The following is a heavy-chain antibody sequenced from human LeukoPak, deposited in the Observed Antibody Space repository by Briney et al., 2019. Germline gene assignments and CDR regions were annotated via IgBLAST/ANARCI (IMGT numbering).Heavy chain of an antibody. V-gene: IGHV3-30-3*01. CDR3: ASYAREDSSGYYAGFDY. CDR2: ISYDGSNK. Sequence: GRSLRLSCAASGFTFSSYAMHWVRQAPGKGLEWVAVISYDGSNKYYADSVKGRFTISRDNSKNTLYLQMNSLRAEDTAVYYCASYAREDSSGYYAGFDYWGQGTLVTVSS. CDR1: GFTFSSYA. J-gene: IGHJ4*02. D-gene: IGHD3-22*01.